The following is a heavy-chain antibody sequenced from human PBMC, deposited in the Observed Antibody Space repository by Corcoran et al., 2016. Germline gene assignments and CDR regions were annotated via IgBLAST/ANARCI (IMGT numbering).Heavy chain of an antibody. Sequence: QVQLVESGGGVVQPGRSLRLSCAASGFTFSSYGMHWVRQAPGKGLEWVAVIWYDGSNKYYADSVKGRFTISRDNSKNTLYLQMNSLRAEETGVYYCARSITMVRGGEGHYGMDVWGQGTTVTVSS. J-gene: IGHJ6*02. CDR2: IWYDGSNK. CDR1: GFTFSSYG. CDR3: ARSITMVRGGEGHYGMDV. V-gene: IGHV3-33*01. D-gene: IGHD3-10*01.